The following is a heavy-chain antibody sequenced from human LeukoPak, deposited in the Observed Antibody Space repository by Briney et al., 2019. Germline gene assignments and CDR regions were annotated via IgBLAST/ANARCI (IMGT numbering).Heavy chain of an antibody. CDR3: ARDLGYYDSSGSGP. J-gene: IGHJ5*02. CDR2: ISAYNGST. V-gene: IGHV1-18*01. D-gene: IGHD3-22*01. Sequence: ASVKVSCKASGYTFTSYGISWVRQAPGQGLEWMGWISAYNGSTNYAQKLQGRVTMTTDTSTSTAYMELRSLRSDDTAVYYCARDLGYYDSSGSGPWGQGTLVTVSS. CDR1: GYTFTSYG.